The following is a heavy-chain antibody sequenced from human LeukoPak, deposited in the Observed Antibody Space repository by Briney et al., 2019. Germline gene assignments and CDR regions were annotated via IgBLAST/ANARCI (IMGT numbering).Heavy chain of an antibody. V-gene: IGHV1-2*02. D-gene: IGHD2-15*01. CDR1: GYTFTGYY. CDR3: PRVDLGYCSGGSCYGDYSCFDC. Sequence: ASVKVSCKASGYTFTGYYMHWVRQAPGQGLEWMGCINPNSGGTNYARMFQGRVTMTRDTSITTAYMELISLRSDATAVYYCPRVDLGYCSGGSCYGDYSCFDCWGQGTLVTVSS. CDR2: INPNSGGT. J-gene: IGHJ5*01.